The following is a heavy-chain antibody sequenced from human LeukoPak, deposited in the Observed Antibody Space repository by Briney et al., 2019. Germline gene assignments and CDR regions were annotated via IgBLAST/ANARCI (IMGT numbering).Heavy chain of an antibody. D-gene: IGHD6-19*01. CDR1: GFTFSSYS. J-gene: IGHJ4*02. Sequence: PGGSLRLSCAASGFTFSSYSMNWVRQAPGKGLEWVSAISGSGGSTYYADSVKGRFTISRDNSKNTLYLQMNSLRAEDTAVYYCAKDPNSSGWYGGAYWGQGTLVTVSS. CDR2: ISGSGGST. V-gene: IGHV3-23*01. CDR3: AKDPNSSGWYGGAY.